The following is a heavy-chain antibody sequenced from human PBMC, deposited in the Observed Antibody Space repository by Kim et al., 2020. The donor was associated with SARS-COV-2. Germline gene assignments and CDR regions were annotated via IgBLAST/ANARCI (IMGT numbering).Heavy chain of an antibody. D-gene: IGHD5-18*01. CDR3: ARDLGAVGYSYGYSAFDY. J-gene: IGHJ4*02. V-gene: IGHV1-46*01. Sequence: ASVKVSCKASGYTFTSYYMHWVRQAPGQGLEWMGIINPSGGSTSYAQKFQGRVTMTRDTSTSTVYMELSSLRSEDTAVYYCARDLGAVGYSYGYSAFDYWGQGTLVTVSS. CDR1: GYTFTSYY. CDR2: INPSGGST.